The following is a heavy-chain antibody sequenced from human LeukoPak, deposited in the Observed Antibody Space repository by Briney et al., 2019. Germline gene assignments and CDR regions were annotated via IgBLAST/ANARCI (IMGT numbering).Heavy chain of an antibody. J-gene: IGHJ3*02. CDR2: IYYSGST. V-gene: IGHV4-59*01. CDR3: AREGRLVNDAFDI. Sequence: SETLSLTCTVSGGSISSYYWSWIRQPPGKGLEWIGYIYYSGSTNYNPSLESRVTISVDTSKNQFSLKLSSVTAADTAVYYCAREGRLVNDAFDIWGQGTMVTVSS. D-gene: IGHD6-19*01. CDR1: GGSISSYY.